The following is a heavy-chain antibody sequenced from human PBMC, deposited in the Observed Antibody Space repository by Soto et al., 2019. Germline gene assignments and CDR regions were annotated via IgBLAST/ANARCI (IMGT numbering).Heavy chain of an antibody. CDR2: ISGSGDTS. CDR3: AKEGTSGLYYFDF. V-gene: IGHV3-23*01. J-gene: IGHJ4*02. D-gene: IGHD6-19*01. CDR1: GFTFSNYA. Sequence: GGSLRLSCAASGFTFSNYAISWVRQAPGKGLEWVSIISGSGDTSYYADSVKGRFTISRDNSRNTLYLQLNSLRAEDSAKYYCAKEGTSGLYYFDFWGPGTLVTVSS.